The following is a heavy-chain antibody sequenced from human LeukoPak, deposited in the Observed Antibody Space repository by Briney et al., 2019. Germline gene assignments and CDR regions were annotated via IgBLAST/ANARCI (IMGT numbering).Heavy chain of an antibody. J-gene: IGHJ4*02. CDR3: ARQMQSHGNFDS. CDR1: GFTVSSYA. D-gene: IGHD1-26*01. V-gene: IGHV3-13*01. Sequence: GGSLRLSCAASGFTVSSYAMHWVRQPIGKGLEWVSALGIAGDTFYPGSVKGRFTISRENARNSLYLQMNSLRAEDTAMYYCARQMQSHGNFDSWGQGTLVAVSS. CDR2: LGIAGDT.